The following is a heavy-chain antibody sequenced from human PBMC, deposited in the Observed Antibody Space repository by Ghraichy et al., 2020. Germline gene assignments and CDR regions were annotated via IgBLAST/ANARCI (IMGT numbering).Heavy chain of an antibody. CDR1: GGTFSSNA. J-gene: IGHJ4*02. D-gene: IGHD3-22*01. CDR2: IIPIFGTA. V-gene: IGHV1-69*06. CDR3: ARGPDTSGYYYFY. Sequence: PVKVSCKASGGTFSSNAISWVRQAPGQGLEWMGGIIPIFGTANYAQKFQGRVTITADKSTSTAYIQLSNLRSEDTAVYYCARGPDTSGYYYFYWGQGTLVTVSS.